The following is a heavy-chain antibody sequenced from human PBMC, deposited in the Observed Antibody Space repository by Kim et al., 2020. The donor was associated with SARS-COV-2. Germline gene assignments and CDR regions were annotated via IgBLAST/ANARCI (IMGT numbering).Heavy chain of an antibody. J-gene: IGHJ6*02. CDR2: INWAGGST. CDR1: GFTFDDYG. D-gene: IGHD3-22*01. V-gene: IGHV3-20*04. CDR3: ARVYSRSASYYYGMDV. Sequence: GGSLRLSCAASGFTFDDYGMSWVRQAPGKGLEWVSSINWAGGSTAYIGSVKGRFTISRDNAKNSLYLQMNRLRAEDTAFYYCARVYSRSASYYYGMDVWGQGTTVTVSS.